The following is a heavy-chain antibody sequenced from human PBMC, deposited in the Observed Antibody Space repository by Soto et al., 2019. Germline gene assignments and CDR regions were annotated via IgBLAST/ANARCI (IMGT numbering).Heavy chain of an antibody. V-gene: IGHV3-43*01. CDR2: ISWDGGST. CDR1: GFTFDDYT. Sequence: EVQLVESGGVVVQPGGSLRLSCAASGFTFDDYTMHWVRQAPGKGLERVSLISWDGGSTYYADSVKGRFTISRDNSKNSLYLQMNSLRTEDTALYYCAKDMGNYYDTMGVDYWGQGTLVTVSS. D-gene: IGHD3-22*01. CDR3: AKDMGNYYDTMGVDY. J-gene: IGHJ4*02.